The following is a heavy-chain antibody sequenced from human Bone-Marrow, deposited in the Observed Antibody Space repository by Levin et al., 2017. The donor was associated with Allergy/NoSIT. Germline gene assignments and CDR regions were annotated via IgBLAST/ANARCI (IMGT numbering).Heavy chain of an antibody. D-gene: IGHD3-10*01. CDR1: GFTFSSYG. CDR2: FSSNSGRA. CDR3: AKDQDSGWLPYFDY. V-gene: IGHV3-23*01. Sequence: PGGSLRLSCAASGFTFSSYGMSWVRQAPGKGLDWVSGFSSNSGRAIYADSVKGRFTISRDNSKNTLYLEMNNLRVEDTAVYYCAKDQDSGWLPYFDYWGQGALVTVSS. J-gene: IGHJ4*02.